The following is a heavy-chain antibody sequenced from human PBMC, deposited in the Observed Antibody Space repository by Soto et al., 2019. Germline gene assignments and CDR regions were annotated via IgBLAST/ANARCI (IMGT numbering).Heavy chain of an antibody. CDR1: GYTFTSYD. D-gene: IGHD5-18*01. CDR3: ARGQGIQLWSYYYYGMDV. V-gene: IGHV1-8*01. J-gene: IGHJ6*02. Sequence: QVQLVQSGAEVKKPGASVKVSCKASGYTFTSYDINWGRQATGQGLEWMGWMNPNSGNTGYAQKFQGRVTMTRNTSISTAYMELSSLRSEDTAVYYCARGQGIQLWSYYYYGMDVWGQGTTVTVSS. CDR2: MNPNSGNT.